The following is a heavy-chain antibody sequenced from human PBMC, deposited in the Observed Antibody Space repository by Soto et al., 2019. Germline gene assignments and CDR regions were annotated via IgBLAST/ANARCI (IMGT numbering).Heavy chain of an antibody. D-gene: IGHD1-26*01. Sequence: ASVKVSCKASGYTFTNYGITWVRQAPGQGLEWMGWINAYNGNTNYAQKVQGRVSMSTDTSTSTAYLELRSLRSDDTAVYYCARGPESRSTAYFDYWGQGTLVTVPQ. CDR1: GYTFTNYG. CDR3: ARGPESRSTAYFDY. J-gene: IGHJ4*02. CDR2: INAYNGNT. V-gene: IGHV1-18*01.